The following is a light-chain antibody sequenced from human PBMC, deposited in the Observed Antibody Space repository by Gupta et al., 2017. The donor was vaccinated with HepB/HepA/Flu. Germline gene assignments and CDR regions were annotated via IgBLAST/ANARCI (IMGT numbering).Light chain of an antibody. V-gene: IGKV3-15*01. CDR2: GAS. CDR3: QQYNSWPLT. J-gene: IGKJ4*01. CDR1: QSVSSS. Sequence: EIVMTQSPATLSVSPGDRATLSCRASQSVSSSLAWYQQKPGQAPRLLLYGASTRATGSPARFSGSGSGTEFTLTISSLQPEDFAVYFCQQYNSWPLTFGGGTKVEIK.